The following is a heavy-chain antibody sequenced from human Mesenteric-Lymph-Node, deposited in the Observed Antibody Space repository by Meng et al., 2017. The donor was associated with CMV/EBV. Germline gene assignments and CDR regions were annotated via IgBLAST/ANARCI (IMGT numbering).Heavy chain of an antibody. CDR2: ISASGGSV. J-gene: IGHJ4*02. CDR1: GFTFNNYA. V-gene: IGHV3-64*02. D-gene: IGHD6-19*01. Sequence: GESLKISCAASGFTFNNYAMHWVRQAPGKGLQYVSSISASGGSVYYADSVKDRFTISRDNSKNTLYLQMDSLRAEDMAVYYCARGMDNSGLFLHPRFDYWGQGTLVTVSS. CDR3: ARGMDNSGLFLHPRFDY.